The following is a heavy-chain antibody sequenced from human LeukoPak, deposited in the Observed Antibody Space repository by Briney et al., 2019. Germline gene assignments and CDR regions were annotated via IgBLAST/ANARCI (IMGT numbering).Heavy chain of an antibody. CDR1: GGSLSGYY. CDR2: ITKSGST. Sequence: SETLPLTCTVYGGSLSGYYWSWIRQSPGKGMEWIGEITKSGSTNYNPSLKSRVTISVDTSKNQFSLKLSSVTAADTAVYYCARLPAYGDYIDYYYYMDVWGKGTTVTVSS. V-gene: IGHV4-34*01. J-gene: IGHJ6*03. CDR3: ARLPAYGDYIDYYYYMDV. D-gene: IGHD4-17*01.